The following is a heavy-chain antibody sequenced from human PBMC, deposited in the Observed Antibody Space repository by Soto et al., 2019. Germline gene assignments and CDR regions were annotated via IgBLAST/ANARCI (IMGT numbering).Heavy chain of an antibody. CDR3: SRDRGRGGGYYRTYAFDL. V-gene: IGHV3-21*01. J-gene: IGHJ3*01. CDR2: ISSSNRYI. CDR1: GLNFSSYT. D-gene: IGHD2-15*01. Sequence: GGSLRLSCAASGLNFSSYTMNWVCQAPGEGLEWVSCISSSNRYIDYADSLNGRFTISRDDAKNSLFLQMDSLRAADTAVYYYSRDRGRGGGYYRTYAFDLWGQGTMVTVSS.